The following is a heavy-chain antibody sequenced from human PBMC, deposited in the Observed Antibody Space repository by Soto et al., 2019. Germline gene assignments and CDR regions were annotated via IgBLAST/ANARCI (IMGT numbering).Heavy chain of an antibody. V-gene: IGHV3-11*06. CDR1: GFIFSDYY. Sequence: GGSLRLSCAASGFIFSDYYMSWIRQASGKGLEWISYISSSSSYTKFADSVKGRFTISRDNAKNSLYLQVNSLRAEDTAVYYCARHKAFYYDSSGAWGQGTMVTVSS. J-gene: IGHJ5*02. CDR3: ARHKAFYYDSSGA. D-gene: IGHD3-22*01. CDR2: ISSSSSYT.